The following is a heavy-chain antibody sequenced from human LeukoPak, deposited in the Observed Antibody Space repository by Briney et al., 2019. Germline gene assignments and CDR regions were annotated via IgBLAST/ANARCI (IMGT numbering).Heavy chain of an antibody. D-gene: IGHD3-22*01. CDR2: ISGSGGST. Sequence: GGSLRLSCAASGFTFSSYAMSWVRQAPGQGLEWVSAISGSGGSTYYADSVKGLFTIYRDNSKNTLYLQMNSLRAEDTAVYYCVREGGGGSGYYFDYWGQGTLVTVSS. V-gene: IGHV3-23*01. CDR1: GFTFSSYA. J-gene: IGHJ4*02. CDR3: VREGGGGSGYYFDY.